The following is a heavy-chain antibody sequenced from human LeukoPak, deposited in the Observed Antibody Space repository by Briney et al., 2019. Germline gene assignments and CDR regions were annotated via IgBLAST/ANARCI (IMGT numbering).Heavy chain of an antibody. V-gene: IGHV1-8*01. CDR1: GYTFTSYD. J-gene: IGHJ4*02. Sequence: ASVKVSCKASGYTFTSYDINWVRQATGQGLEGMGWMNPNSGNTGYAQKLQGRVTMTRNTSISTAYMELTSLRSEDTAVYYCARAPEYSSSYLIDYWGQGTLVTVSS. CDR3: ARAPEYSSSYLIDY. CDR2: MNPNSGNT. D-gene: IGHD6-6*01.